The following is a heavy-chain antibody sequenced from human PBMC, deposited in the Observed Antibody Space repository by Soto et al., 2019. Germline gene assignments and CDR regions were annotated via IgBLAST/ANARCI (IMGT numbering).Heavy chain of an antibody. J-gene: IGHJ4*02. CDR3: ARGGYSGYDRYYFDI. CDR1: GYPIGRDYF. Sequence: SETLSLTCAVSGYPIGRDYFWGWIRQPPGKGLEWIASIYHSGSSYFNPSVRSRVTISVDTSKNQFSLRLNSVTAADTAMYYCARGGYSGYDRYYFDIWGQGTLVTVSS. CDR2: IYHSGSS. D-gene: IGHD5-12*01. V-gene: IGHV4-38-2*01.